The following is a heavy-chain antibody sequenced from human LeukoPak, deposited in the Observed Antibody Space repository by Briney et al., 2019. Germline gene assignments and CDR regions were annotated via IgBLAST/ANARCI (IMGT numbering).Heavy chain of an antibody. D-gene: IGHD3-22*01. V-gene: IGHV4-34*01. CDR3: ARLRYYYDSSGYDY. Sequence: SETLSLTCAVYGGSFSGYYWSWIRQPPGKGLEWIGEINHSGSTNYNPSLKSRVTISVGTSKNQFSLKLSSVTAADTAVYYCARLRYYYDSSGYDYWGQGTLVTVSS. J-gene: IGHJ4*02. CDR2: INHSGST. CDR1: GGSFSGYY.